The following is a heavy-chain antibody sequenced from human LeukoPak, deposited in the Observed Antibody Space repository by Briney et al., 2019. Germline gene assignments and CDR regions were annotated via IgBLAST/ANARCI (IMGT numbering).Heavy chain of an antibody. CDR2: IDWDDDK. J-gene: IGHJ4*02. V-gene: IGHV2-70*01. Sequence: SGPTLVNPTQTLTLTCTFSGFSLSTSRMCVSWIRQPPGKALEWLALIDWDDDKYYSTSLKTRLTISKDTSKNQVVLTMTNMDPVDTATYYCARMTTKVDIVATRAPTFDYWGQGTLVTVSS. D-gene: IGHD5-12*01. CDR1: GFSLSTSRMC. CDR3: ARMTTKVDIVATRAPTFDY.